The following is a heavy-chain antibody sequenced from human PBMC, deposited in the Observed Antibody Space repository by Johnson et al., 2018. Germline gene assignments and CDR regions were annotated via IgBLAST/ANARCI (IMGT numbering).Heavy chain of an antibody. Sequence: VQLVESGAEVKKPGESLKISCKGSGYSFTSYWIGWVRQMPGKGLEWMGIIYPGDSATRYSPSFQGQVTIAADKSISTADLQWGSLKASDTAMYYCARRSLGVTTGADAFDIWGQGKMVTVSS. V-gene: IGHV5-51*03. D-gene: IGHD4-17*01. CDR1: GYSFTSYW. CDR3: ARRSLGVTTGADAFDI. CDR2: IYPGDSAT. J-gene: IGHJ3*02.